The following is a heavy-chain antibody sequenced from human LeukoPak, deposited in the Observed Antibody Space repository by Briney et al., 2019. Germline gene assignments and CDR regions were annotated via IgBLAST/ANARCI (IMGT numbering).Heavy chain of an antibody. CDR2: IYYSGST. Sequence: ASETLSLTCTVSVGPMSDYYWSWIRQPPGKGLEWIGYIYYSGSTNYIPSLKSRVTISVDTSKNQFSLKLTSVTAADTAVYYCARGRRGSSTWYSWDFDLWGRGTLVTVSS. CDR1: VGPMSDYY. D-gene: IGHD6-13*01. V-gene: IGHV4-59*01. CDR3: ARGRRGSSTWYSWDFDL. J-gene: IGHJ2*01.